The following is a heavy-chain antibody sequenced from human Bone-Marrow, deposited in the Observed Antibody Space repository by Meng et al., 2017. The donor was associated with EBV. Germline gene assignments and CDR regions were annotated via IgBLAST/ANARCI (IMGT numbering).Heavy chain of an antibody. CDR2: IYWDEDK. J-gene: IGHJ4*02. CDR3: AHRRVGASFFDY. CDR1: GFSLSTSGVG. D-gene: IGHD1-26*01. Sequence: QASLKGSGPSLVKPPQTLTLTCTLAGFSLSTSGVGVGWIRQPPGKAPEWLALIYWDEDKRYSPPLKSRLTITKDTSKNQVVLRMTNMDPVDTATYYCAHRRVGASFFDYWGQGTLVTVSS. V-gene: IGHV2-5*02.